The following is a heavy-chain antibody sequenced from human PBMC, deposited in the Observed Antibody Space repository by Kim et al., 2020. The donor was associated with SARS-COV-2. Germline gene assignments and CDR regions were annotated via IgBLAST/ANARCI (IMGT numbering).Heavy chain of an antibody. J-gene: IGHJ5*02. Sequence: ASVKVSCKASGYTSTSYTMHWMRQAPGQRLECMGWINAGNGNTKYSQKFQGRVTITRDTSASTAYMELSSLRSEDTAVYYCARGYGGNYNWFDPWGQGTLVTVSS. V-gene: IGHV1-3*01. CDR2: INAGNGNT. D-gene: IGHD4-17*01. CDR1: GYTSTSYT. CDR3: ARGYGGNYNWFDP.